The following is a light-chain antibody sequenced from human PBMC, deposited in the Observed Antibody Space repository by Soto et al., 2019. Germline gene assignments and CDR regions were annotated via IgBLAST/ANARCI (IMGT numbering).Light chain of an antibody. Sequence: DVVLTHSPLALPVTLVHPASISCRSSQILLHSSGDTYLNWFHQRPGQSPRRLIYKVSNRDSGVPDRFSGSGSGTDFTLKISRVEAEDIGVYYCMQNTHWPPYNFGQGTKVDIK. CDR3: MQNTHWPPYN. J-gene: IGKJ2*01. CDR1: QILLHSSGDTY. CDR2: KVS. V-gene: IGKV2-30*02.